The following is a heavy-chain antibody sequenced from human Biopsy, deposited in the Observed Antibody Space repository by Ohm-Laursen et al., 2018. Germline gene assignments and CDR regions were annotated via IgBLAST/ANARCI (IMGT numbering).Heavy chain of an antibody. J-gene: IGHJ4*02. CDR3: CYEVHGRDY. Sequence: GTLSLTCAVFGKTFSDYQWSWIRQPPGKGLEWIGQINQAGTTNYNPSLKRRVSISADASKYEFSRRLTSVTAADTAVYLCCYEVHGRDYWGLGAQVTVSS. CDR1: GKTFSDYQ. V-gene: IGHV4-34*08. D-gene: IGHD3-16*01. CDR2: INQAGTT.